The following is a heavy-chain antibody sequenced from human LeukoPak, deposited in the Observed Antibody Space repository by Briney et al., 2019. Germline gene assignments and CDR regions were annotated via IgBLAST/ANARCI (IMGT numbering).Heavy chain of an antibody. D-gene: IGHD2-2*02. CDR1: GYSFTSYW. J-gene: IGHJ4*02. CDR2: IYPGDSDT. Sequence: GKSLQISCKGSGYSFTSYWIGWVRQMPGKGLEWMGIIYPGDSDTRYSPSFQGQVTISADKSISTAYLQWSSLKASDTAMYYCARFARAVVPAAIFDWGQGTLVTVSS. CDR3: ARFARAVVPAAIFD. V-gene: IGHV5-51*01.